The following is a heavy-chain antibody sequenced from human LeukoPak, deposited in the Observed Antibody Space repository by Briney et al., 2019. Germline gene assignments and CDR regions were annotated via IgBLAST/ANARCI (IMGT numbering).Heavy chain of an antibody. D-gene: IGHD6-19*01. CDR1: GGTFSSYA. Sequence: GASVKVSCKASGGTFSSYAISWVRQAPGQGLEWMGWINPNSGGTNYAQKFQGRVTMTRDTSISTAYMELSRLRSDDTAVYYCATYGSGWYTRRPFDYWGQGTLVTVSS. J-gene: IGHJ4*02. CDR3: ATYGSGWYTRRPFDY. CDR2: INPNSGGT. V-gene: IGHV1-2*02.